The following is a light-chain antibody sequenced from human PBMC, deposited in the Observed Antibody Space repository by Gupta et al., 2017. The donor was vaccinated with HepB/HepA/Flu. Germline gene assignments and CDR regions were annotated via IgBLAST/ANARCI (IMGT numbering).Light chain of an antibody. CDR2: DAC. J-gene: IGKJ5*01. CDR3: QQHSNWPPIM. V-gene: IGKV3-11*01. Sequence: EIVLTQSPATLSLSPGERATLSCRASQSISKSLAWYQQKPGQAPRLLIYDACNRATGIPARFSGSGCGTDFALTISSREAEDFAVYYCQQHSNWPPIMFGQGTQLEIK. CDR1: QSISKS.